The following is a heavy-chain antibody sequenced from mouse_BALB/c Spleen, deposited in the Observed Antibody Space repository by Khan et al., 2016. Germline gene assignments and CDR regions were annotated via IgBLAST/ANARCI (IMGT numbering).Heavy chain of an antibody. V-gene: IGHV1S81*02. CDR1: GYILTSYC. D-gene: IGHD1-1*01. CDR2: MVLSNGRT. CDR3: ARPFCYGCAFFAV. J-gene: IGHJ1*01. Sequence: QVQLQQPGAELVKPGASVKLSCKASGYILTSYCMHGVNQRPGQGLGGIGRMVLSNGRTYYNEKFQSKATLTVDKSSNTAYMQLSSLTSEDSAVYYCARPFCYGCAFFAVWGAGTTITVSS.